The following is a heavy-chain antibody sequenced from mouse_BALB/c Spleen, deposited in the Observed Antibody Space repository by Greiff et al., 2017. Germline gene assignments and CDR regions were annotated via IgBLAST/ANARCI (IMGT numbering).Heavy chain of an antibody. CDR3: ARQYGNY. V-gene: IGHV5-12-1*01. D-gene: IGHD2-10*02. CDR2: ISSGGGST. Sequence: VQLKESGGGLVKPGGSLKLSCAASGFAFSSYDMSWVRQTPEKRLEWVAYISSGGGSTYYPDTVKGRFTISRDNAKNTLYLQMSSLKSEDTAMYYCARQYGNYWGQGTTLTVSS. CDR1: GFAFSSYD. J-gene: IGHJ2*01.